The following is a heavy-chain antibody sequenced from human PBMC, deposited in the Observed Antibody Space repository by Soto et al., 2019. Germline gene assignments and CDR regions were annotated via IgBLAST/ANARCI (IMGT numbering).Heavy chain of an antibody. V-gene: IGHV3-9*01. CDR3: EKDSTYYYSSGSYRV. Sequence: EVQLVESGGGLVQRGRSLRLSCAASGFTFDDYAMHWVRQAPGKGLEWVSGISLNSGSIGYAVSVMGRFTISRDHAKNSLYVKMNCLRAEDTGLYYCEKDSTYYYSSGSYRVWGQGPLVTVSS. D-gene: IGHD3-10*01. CDR1: GFTFDDYA. CDR2: ISLNSGSI. J-gene: IGHJ4*02.